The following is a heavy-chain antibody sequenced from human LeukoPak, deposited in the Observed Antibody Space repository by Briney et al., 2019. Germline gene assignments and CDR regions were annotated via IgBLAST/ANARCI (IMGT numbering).Heavy chain of an antibody. D-gene: IGHD6-13*01. V-gene: IGHV1-8*02. J-gene: IGHJ4*02. CDR1: GYTFTSYY. CDR3: ARVSAAGTWEVDY. CDR2: MNPNSGNT. Sequence: ASVKVSCKASGYTFTSYYMHWVRQATGQGLEWMGWMNPNSGNTGYAQKFQDRVTMTRNTSISTAYMELSSLRSEDTAVYYCARVSAAGTWEVDYWGQGTLVTVSS.